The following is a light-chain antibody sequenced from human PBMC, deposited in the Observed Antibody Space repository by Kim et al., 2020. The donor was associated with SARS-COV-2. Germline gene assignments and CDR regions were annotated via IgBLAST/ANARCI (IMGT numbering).Light chain of an antibody. CDR3: QVWHSTTDHRV. CDR2: YDN. V-gene: IGLV3-21*04. Sequence: APGKTATITCGGNNIETKSVHWYQQKPGQAPVVVIYYDNDRPSGIPERFSGSNSGNTATLTISRVEAGDEAEYYCQVWHSTTDHRVFGGGTKLTVL. CDR1: NIETKS. J-gene: IGLJ3*02.